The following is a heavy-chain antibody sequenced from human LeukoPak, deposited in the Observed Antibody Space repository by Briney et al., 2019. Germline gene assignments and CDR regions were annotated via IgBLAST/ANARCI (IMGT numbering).Heavy chain of an antibody. Sequence: SVRVSCKASGFTFTSSAVQWVRQARGQRLEWIGWIVVGSGNTNYAQKFQERVTITRDMSTSTAYMELSSLRSEDTAVYYCAAVSSSWAFDYWGQGTLVTVSS. D-gene: IGHD6-13*01. CDR2: IVVGSGNT. CDR1: GFTFTSSA. CDR3: AAVSSSWAFDY. J-gene: IGHJ4*02. V-gene: IGHV1-58*01.